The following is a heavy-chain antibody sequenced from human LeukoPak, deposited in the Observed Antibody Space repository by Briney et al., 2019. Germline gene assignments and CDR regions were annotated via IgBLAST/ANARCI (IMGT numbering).Heavy chain of an antibody. CDR3: ARGGGWRRHHYDSSGYSQENWFDP. CDR2: IDHSGST. Sequence: SETLSLTCAVYGGSFSGYYWSWIRQPSGKGLEWIGEIDHSGSTNYNPSLKSRVTISVDTSKNQFSLKLSSVTAADTAVYYCARGGGWRRHHYDSSGYSQENWFDPWGQGTLVTVSS. CDR1: GGSFSGYY. J-gene: IGHJ5*02. D-gene: IGHD3-22*01. V-gene: IGHV4-34*01.